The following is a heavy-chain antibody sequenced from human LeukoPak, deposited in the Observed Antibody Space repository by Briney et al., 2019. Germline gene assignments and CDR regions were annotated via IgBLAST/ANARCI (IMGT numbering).Heavy chain of an antibody. CDR3: ARGVVPAAIVY. Sequence: SETLSLTCTVSGGSISSYYWSWIRQPPGKGLEWIGYIYYSGSTNYNPPLKSRVTISVDTSKNQFSLKLSSVTAADTAVYYCARGVVPAAIVYWGQGTLVTVSS. CDR2: IYYSGST. D-gene: IGHD2-2*01. V-gene: IGHV4-59*01. CDR1: GGSISSYY. J-gene: IGHJ4*02.